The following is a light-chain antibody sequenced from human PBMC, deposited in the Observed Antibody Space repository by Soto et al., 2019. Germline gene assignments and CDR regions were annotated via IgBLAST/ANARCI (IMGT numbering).Light chain of an antibody. Sequence: DIQMTQSPSTLSASVGDRVTITCRASQSISSWLAWYQQKPGKAPKLLIYKASSLESGVPSRFSGSGSGTEFTLTISSLQTDDFATYYCQHYNNYPLTFGGGTKVEIK. J-gene: IGKJ4*01. CDR1: QSISSW. CDR3: QHYNNYPLT. V-gene: IGKV1-5*03. CDR2: KAS.